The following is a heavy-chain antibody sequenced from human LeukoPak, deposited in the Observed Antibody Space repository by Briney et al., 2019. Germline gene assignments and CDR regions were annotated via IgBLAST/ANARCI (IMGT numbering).Heavy chain of an antibody. J-gene: IGHJ4*02. V-gene: IGHV4-34*01. CDR1: GGSFSGYY. CDR2: INHSGST. CDR3: ARGAQRFLFDY. D-gene: IGHD1-1*01. Sequence: PSETLSLTCAVYGGSFSGYYWSWIRQPPGKGLEWIGEINHSGSTNYNPSLKSRVTISVDTSKNQFSLKLSSVTAADTAVYYCARGAQRFLFDYWGQGTLVTASS.